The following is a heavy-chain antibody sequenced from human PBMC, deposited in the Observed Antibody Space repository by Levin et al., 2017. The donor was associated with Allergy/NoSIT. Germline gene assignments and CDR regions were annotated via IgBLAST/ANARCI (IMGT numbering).Heavy chain of an antibody. CDR2: ISWNSGSI. D-gene: IGHD2-21*02. CDR1: GFTFDDYA. Sequence: PGGSLRLSCAASGFTFDDYAMHWVRQAPGKGLEWVSGISWNSGSIGYADSVKGRFTISRDNAKNSLYLQMNSLRAEDTALYYCAKDIYCGGDCYSYRYYYYYGMDVWGQGTTVTVSS. CDR3: AKDIYCGGDCYSYRYYYYYGMDV. J-gene: IGHJ6*02. V-gene: IGHV3-9*01.